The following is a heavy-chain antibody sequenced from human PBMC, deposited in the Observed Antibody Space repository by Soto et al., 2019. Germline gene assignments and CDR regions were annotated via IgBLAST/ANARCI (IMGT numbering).Heavy chain of an antibody. CDR2: INAGNANT. CDR3: ARDGAAFDI. Sequence: QVQLVQSGAEERKPGASVKVSCKASGYTFTSYAMHWVRQAPGQRLEWMGWINAGNANTKYSQKFQGRVTITWDTSVSTAYMELRSLRSEDTAVYYCARDGAAFDIWGQGTMVPVSS. D-gene: IGHD2-15*01. CDR1: GYTFTSYA. J-gene: IGHJ3*02. V-gene: IGHV1-3*05.